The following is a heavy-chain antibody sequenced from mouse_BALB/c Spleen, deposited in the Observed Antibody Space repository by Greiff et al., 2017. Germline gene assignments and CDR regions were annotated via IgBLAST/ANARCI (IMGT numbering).Heavy chain of an antibody. J-gene: IGHJ3*01. CDR1: GFTFSSFG. D-gene: IGHD3-2*01. CDR3: ARCTRQLGLFAY. CDR2: ISSGSSTI. V-gene: IGHV5-17*02. Sequence: EVQRVESGGGLVQPGGSRKLSCAASGFTFSSFGMHWVRQAPEKGLEWVAYISSGSSTIYYADTVKGRFTISRDNPKNTLFLQMTSLRSEDTAMYYCARCTRQLGLFAYWGQGTLVTVSA.